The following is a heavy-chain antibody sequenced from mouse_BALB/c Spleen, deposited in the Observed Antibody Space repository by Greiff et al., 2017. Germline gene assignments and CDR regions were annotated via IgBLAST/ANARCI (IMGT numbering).Heavy chain of an antibody. CDR2: ISSGGSYT. J-gene: IGHJ4*01. CDR1: GFTFSSYG. Sequence: EVHLVESGGDLVKPGGSLKLSCAASGFTFSSYGMSWVRQTPDKRLEWVATISSGGSYTYYPDSVKGRFTISRDNAKNTLYLQMSSLKSEDTAMYYCARQQLGLPSYYAMDYWGQGTSVTVSS. V-gene: IGHV5-6*01. D-gene: IGHD3-1*01. CDR3: ARQQLGLPSYYAMDY.